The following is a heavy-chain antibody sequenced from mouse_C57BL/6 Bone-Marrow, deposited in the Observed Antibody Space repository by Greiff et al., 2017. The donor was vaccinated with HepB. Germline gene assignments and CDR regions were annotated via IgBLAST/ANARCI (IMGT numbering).Heavy chain of an antibody. J-gene: IGHJ2*01. CDR3: AREGGSVFDY. Sequence: EVNVVESGGGLVKPGGSLKLSCAASGFTFSSYAMSWVRQTPEKRLEWVATISDGGSYTYYPDNVKGRFTISRDNAKNNLYLQMSHLKSEDTAMYYCAREGGSVFDYWGQGTTLTVSS. V-gene: IGHV5-4*03. CDR2: ISDGGSYT. D-gene: IGHD1-1*01. CDR1: GFTFSSYA.